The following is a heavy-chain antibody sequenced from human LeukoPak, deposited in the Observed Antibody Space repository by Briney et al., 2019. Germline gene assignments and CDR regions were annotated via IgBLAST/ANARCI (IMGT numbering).Heavy chain of an antibody. CDR2: IYPGDSDT. Sequence: QSGESLTISCTGSGYIFTSYWIGWVRQMPGKGLEWMGIIYPGDSDTIYSPSFQGQVTISADKSISTAYLQWSSLKASDTAMYYCARQHGDYAGFDPWGQGTLVTVSS. V-gene: IGHV5-51*01. CDR3: ARQHGDYAGFDP. CDR1: GYIFTSYW. J-gene: IGHJ5*02. D-gene: IGHD4-17*01.